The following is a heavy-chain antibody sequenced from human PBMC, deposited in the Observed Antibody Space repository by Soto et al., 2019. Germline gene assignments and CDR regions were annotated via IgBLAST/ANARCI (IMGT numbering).Heavy chain of an antibody. V-gene: IGHV1-69*08. CDR2: IIPILGIA. D-gene: IGHD3-3*01. CDR3: ARDRGFWSSYQCYYYMDV. CDR1: GGTFSSYT. Sequence: QVQLVQSGAEVKKPGSSVKVSCKASGGTFSSYTISWVRQAPGQGLEWMGRIIPILGIADYAQKFQGRVTITAVKSTSTAYMERSRLSSEDTPVYYCARDRGFWSSYQCYYYMDVWGKGTTVTVSS. J-gene: IGHJ6*03.